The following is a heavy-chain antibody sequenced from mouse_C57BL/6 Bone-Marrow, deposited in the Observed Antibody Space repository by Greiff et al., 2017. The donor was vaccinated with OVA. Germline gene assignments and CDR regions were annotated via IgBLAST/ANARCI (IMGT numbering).Heavy chain of an antibody. J-gene: IGHJ3*01. CDR2: IRNKANGYTT. D-gene: IGHD1-1*01. V-gene: IGHV7-3*01. Sequence: EVQLVESGGGLVQPGGSLSLSCAASGFTFTDYYMSWVRQPPGKALEWLGFIRNKANGYTTEYSASVKGRFTISRDNSQSILYLQMNALRAEDSATYYCARYGDGSSYVRFAYWGQGTLVTVSA. CDR1: GFTFTDYY. CDR3: ARYGDGSSYVRFAY.